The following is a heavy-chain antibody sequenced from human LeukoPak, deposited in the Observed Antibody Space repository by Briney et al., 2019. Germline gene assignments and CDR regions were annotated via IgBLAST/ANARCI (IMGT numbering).Heavy chain of an antibody. D-gene: IGHD1-26*01. CDR2: ISFDGNNV. V-gene: IGHV3-30-3*01. J-gene: IGHJ4*02. CDR3: ARDPHSGNYGMDY. CDR1: RFTLSTCA. Sequence: GGSLRLTCAASRFTLSTCAMHWVRHAPDMGLEWLAMISFDGNNVNHTDSVKGRFTISRDNSKNTLYLQMNSLRPEDTALYYCARDPHSGNYGMDYWGQGTLVTVPS.